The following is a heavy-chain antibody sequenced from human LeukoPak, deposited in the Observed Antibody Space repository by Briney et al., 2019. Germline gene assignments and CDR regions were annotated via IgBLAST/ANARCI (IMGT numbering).Heavy chain of an antibody. J-gene: IGHJ4*02. CDR3: ARHPFSSPFDF. CDR2: VNFTGKT. Sequence: SETLSRTCTVSGTSISGDYWSWLRQPPGKGLKCIGYVNFTGKTNYSPSLMSRVTISMAASKNQISLTLTSVTAADTAVYYCARHPFSSPFDFWGQGTLVAVSS. D-gene: IGHD2/OR15-2a*01. CDR1: GTSISGDY. V-gene: IGHV4-59*08.